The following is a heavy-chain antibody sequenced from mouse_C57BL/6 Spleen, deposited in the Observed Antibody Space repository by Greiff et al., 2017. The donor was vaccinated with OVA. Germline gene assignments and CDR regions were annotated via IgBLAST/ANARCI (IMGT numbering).Heavy chain of an antibody. Sequence: VQLQQSGAELVKPGASVKLSCKASGYTFTSYWMPWVKQRPGRGLEWIGRIDPNSGGTKYNEKFKSKATLTVDKPSSTAYMQLSSLTSEDSAVYYCARYYYGSSLGYYFDDWGQGTTLTVSS. V-gene: IGHV1-72*01. CDR2: IDPNSGGT. CDR1: GYTFTSYW. CDR3: ARYYYGSSLGYYFDD. D-gene: IGHD1-1*01. J-gene: IGHJ2*01.